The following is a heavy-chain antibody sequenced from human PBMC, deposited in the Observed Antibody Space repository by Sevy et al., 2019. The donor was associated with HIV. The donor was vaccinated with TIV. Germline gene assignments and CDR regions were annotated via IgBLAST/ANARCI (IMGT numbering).Heavy chain of an antibody. CDR3: AKDSRPYGDYHY. J-gene: IGHJ4*02. CDR1: GFTFSSYA. V-gene: IGHV3-23*01. Sequence: GGSLRLSCAASGFTFSSYAMSWVRQAPGKGLEWVSAISGSGGSTYYADSVKGRFTISRDNSKNTLYLQMNGLRAEDTAVYYCAKDSRPYGDYHYWGQGTLVTVSS. CDR2: ISGSGGST. D-gene: IGHD4-17*01.